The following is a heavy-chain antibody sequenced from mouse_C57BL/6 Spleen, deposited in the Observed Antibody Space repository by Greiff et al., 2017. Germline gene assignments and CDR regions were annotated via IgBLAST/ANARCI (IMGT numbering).Heavy chain of an antibody. J-gene: IGHJ2*01. V-gene: IGHV1-82*01. CDR1: GYAFSSSW. D-gene: IGHD1-1*01. Sequence: QVQLQQSGPELVKPGASVKISCKASGYAFSSSWMNWVKQRPGKGLEWIGRIYPGDGDTNYNGKFKGKATLTADKSSSTAYMQLSSLTSEDSAVYFCARDSSYVYFDYWGQGTTLTVSS. CDR2: IYPGDGDT. CDR3: ARDSSYVYFDY.